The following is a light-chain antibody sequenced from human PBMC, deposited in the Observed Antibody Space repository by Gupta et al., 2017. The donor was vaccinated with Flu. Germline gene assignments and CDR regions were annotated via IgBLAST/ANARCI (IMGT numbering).Light chain of an antibody. V-gene: IGKV1-9*01. Sequence: DIQLTQSPSFLSASVGEIVTITCRASQDISSYLAWYQQKPGKAPKLLIYAASTLRSGVPSRFSGSGSGTEFTLTISSLQPEDFATYYCQQLNSYPRTFGQGTKLEIK. CDR2: AAS. J-gene: IGKJ2*01. CDR1: QDISSY. CDR3: QQLNSYPRT.